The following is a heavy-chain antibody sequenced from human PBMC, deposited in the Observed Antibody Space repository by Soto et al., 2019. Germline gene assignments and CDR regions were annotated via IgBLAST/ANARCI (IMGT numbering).Heavy chain of an antibody. CDR2: INAGYGNT. V-gene: IGHV1-3*01. CDR3: ATDTGDGIFDF. D-gene: IGHD7-27*01. Sequence: ASVKVSCKASGYTFSSYAMHWVRQAPGQRLEWMGWINAGYGNTKSSQKFQDRVTISRDTSASTAYMELTSLRSEDTAVYYCATDTGDGIFDFWGQGTLVTVSS. J-gene: IGHJ4*02. CDR1: GYTFSSYA.